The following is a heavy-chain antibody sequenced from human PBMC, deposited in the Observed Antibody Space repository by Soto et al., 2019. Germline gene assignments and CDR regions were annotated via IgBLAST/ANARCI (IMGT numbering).Heavy chain of an antibody. D-gene: IGHD3-3*01. CDR3: ARGSRFLEWLRVNYYYYMDV. CDR2: INPNSGGT. J-gene: IGHJ6*03. Sequence: ASVKVSCKASGYTFTGYYMHWVRQAPGQGLEWMGWINPNSGGTNYAQKFQGWVTMTRDTSISTAYMELSRLRSDDTAVYYCARGSRFLEWLRVNYYYYMDVWGKGTTVTVSS. V-gene: IGHV1-2*04. CDR1: GYTFTGYY.